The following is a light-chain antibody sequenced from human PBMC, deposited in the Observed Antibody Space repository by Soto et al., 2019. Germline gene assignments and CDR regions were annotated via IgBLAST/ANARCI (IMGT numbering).Light chain of an antibody. V-gene: IGKV1-17*01. J-gene: IGKJ4*01. CDR1: QGIGND. CDR3: QQYYNYPLT. CDR2: GAS. Sequence: DIQMTQSPSSLSASVGDRVTITCRASQGIGNDLGWYQQKPGKAPKRLIYGASNLQSGVPSRFSGSEFGTEFTLTISSLQPEDSATYYCQQYYNYPLTFGGGTKVEV.